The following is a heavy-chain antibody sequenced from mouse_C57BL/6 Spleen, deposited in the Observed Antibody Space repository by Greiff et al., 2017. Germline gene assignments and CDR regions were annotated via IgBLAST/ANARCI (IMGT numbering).Heavy chain of an antibody. V-gene: IGHV1-81*01. CDR3: ARSTTVVVKDYFDY. CDR2: IYPRSGNT. CDR1: GYTFTSYG. D-gene: IGHD1-1*01. Sequence: QVQLQQSGAELARPGASVKLSCKASGYTFTSYGISWVKQRTGQGLEWIGEIYPRSGNTYYNEKFKGKATLTADKSSSTAYMELRSLTSEDSAVYFCARSTTVVVKDYFDYWGQGTTLTVSS. J-gene: IGHJ2*01.